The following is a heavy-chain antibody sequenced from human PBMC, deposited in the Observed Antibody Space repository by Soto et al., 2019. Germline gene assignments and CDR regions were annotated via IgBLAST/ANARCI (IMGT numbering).Heavy chain of an antibody. J-gene: IGHJ4*02. D-gene: IGHD2-15*01. CDR3: AKGRCSGTSCYSDY. Sequence: GGSLRLSCAASGFSLSDYAMSWVRQAPGKGLEWVSGVSGGGGVTNYADSVKGRFTISRDNSKNTVYLQMNGLRAEDTAIYYCAKGRCSGTSCYSDYWGQGTLVTVSS. CDR1: GFSLSDYA. V-gene: IGHV3-23*01. CDR2: VSGGGGVT.